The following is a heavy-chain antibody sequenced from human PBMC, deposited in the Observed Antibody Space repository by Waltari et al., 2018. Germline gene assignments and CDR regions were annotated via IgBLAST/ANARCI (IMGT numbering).Heavy chain of an antibody. CDR3: VKDRGTGDGMYYFNN. V-gene: IGHV3-30-3*01. CDR1: GFTFSTFA. D-gene: IGHD7-27*01. J-gene: IGHJ4*02. CDR2: ISYDGNNK. Sequence: QVQLVESGEGGVQPGRSLRLSCAASGFTFSTFAMPWVRQAPGKGLEWVSGISYDGNNKFYADSVKGRFTISRDNSKNMLQLQMNSLRVEDTAIYYCVKDRGTGDGMYYFNNWGQGTLVTVSS.